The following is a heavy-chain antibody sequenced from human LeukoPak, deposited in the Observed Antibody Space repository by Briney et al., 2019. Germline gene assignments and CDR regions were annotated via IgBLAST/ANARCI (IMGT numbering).Heavy chain of an antibody. Sequence: PGGSLRLSCAASGSPFSGSGMHWVRQAPGKGLEWVAVVWYDGSHQYYADSVKGRFTISRDNSKNTVDLQMNSLRVEDTAVYFCAKDKDTPATAQPQRGYFESWGQGTLVTVSS. V-gene: IGHV3-33*06. CDR1: GSPFSGSG. CDR2: VWYDGSHQ. D-gene: IGHD2-21*02. J-gene: IGHJ4*02. CDR3: AKDKDTPATAQPQRGYFES.